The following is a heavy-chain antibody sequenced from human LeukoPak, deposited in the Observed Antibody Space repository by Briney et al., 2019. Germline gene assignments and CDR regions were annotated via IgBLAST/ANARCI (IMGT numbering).Heavy chain of an antibody. CDR3: ARGAPGYCTASRCPNPFDY. CDR1: GYTFTAYS. D-gene: IGHD2-8*02. CDR2: INPNSGGT. J-gene: IGHJ4*02. V-gene: IGHV1-2*02. Sequence: ASVKVSCKASGYTFTAYSMHWVRQAPGQGLEWMGWINPNSGGTNYAQDFQGRVTMTRDTSISTVYVEVSGLRSDDTAVYHCARGAPGYCTASRCPNPFDYWGQGTLVTVSS.